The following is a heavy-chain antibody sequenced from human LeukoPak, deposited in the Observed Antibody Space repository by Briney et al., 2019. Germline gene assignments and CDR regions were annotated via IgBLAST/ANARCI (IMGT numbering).Heavy chain of an antibody. CDR2: ISAYNGNT. J-gene: IGHJ4*02. Sequence: ASVKVSCKASGYTFTSYGISWVRQAPGQGLEGMGWISAYNGNTNYAQKLQGRVAMTTDTSTSTAYMELRSLRSDDTAVYYCARDWEVAIHRPIDYWGQGTLVTVSS. V-gene: IGHV1-18*01. CDR3: ARDWEVAIHRPIDY. D-gene: IGHD5-12*01. CDR1: GYTFTSYG.